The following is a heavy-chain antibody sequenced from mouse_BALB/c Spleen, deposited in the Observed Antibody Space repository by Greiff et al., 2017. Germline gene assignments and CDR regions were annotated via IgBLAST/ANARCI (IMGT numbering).Heavy chain of an antibody. CDR2: INPSNGRT. Sequence: QVQLQQPGAELVKPGASVKLSCKASGYTFTSYWMHWVKQRPGQGLEWIGEINPSNGRTNYNEKFKSKATLTVDKSSSTASMQLSSLTSEDSAVYYCARSGSYAMDYWGQGTSVTVSS. J-gene: IGHJ4*01. CDR3: ARSGSYAMDY. V-gene: IGHV1S81*02. CDR1: GYTFTSYW. D-gene: IGHD3-1*01.